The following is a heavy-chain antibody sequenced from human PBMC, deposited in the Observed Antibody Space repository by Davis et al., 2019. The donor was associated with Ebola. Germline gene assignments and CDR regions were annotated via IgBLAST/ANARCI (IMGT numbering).Heavy chain of an antibody. CDR1: GFSLSPSGMC. CDR3: ARGEQQLYFDY. J-gene: IGHJ4*02. CDR2: IDWDDDK. Sequence: SGPTLVSSTPTLTLTSTFSGFSLSPSGMCVRWIRQPPGKALELLALIDWDDDKYYITSLKTRLTISKDTSKNQVVLTMTNMDPVDTATYYCARGEQQLYFDYWGQGTLVTVSS. V-gene: IGHV2-70*01. D-gene: IGHD6-13*01.